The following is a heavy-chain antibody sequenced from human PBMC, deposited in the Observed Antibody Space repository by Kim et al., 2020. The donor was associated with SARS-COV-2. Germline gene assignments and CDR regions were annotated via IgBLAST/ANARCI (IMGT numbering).Heavy chain of an antibody. CDR1: GFTFSSYW. CDR3: AREGYCSGGSCYPDY. Sequence: GGSLRLSCAASGFTFSSYWMHWVRQAPGKGLVWVSRINSDGSSTSYADSVKGRFTISRDNAKNTLYLQMNSLRAEDTAVYYCAREGYCSGGSCYPDYWGQGTLVTVSS. J-gene: IGHJ4*02. V-gene: IGHV3-74*01. D-gene: IGHD2-15*01. CDR2: INSDGSST.